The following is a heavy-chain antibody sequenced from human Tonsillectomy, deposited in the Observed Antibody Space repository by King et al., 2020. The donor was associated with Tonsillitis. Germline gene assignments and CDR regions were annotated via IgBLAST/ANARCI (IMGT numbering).Heavy chain of an antibody. CDR1: GGTFISYA. V-gene: IGHV1-69*06. D-gene: IGHD1-26*01. CDR3: ARGASGSYLYYFDY. CDR2: SIPIFGTA. Sequence: QLVQSGAEVKKPVSSVKVSCKASGGTFISYAISWVRQAPGQGLEWMGGSIPIFGTANYAQKFQDRVTITADKSTSTAYMERGSLGSEDTAVYYCARGASGSYLYYFDYWGEGTLVTVSS. J-gene: IGHJ4*02.